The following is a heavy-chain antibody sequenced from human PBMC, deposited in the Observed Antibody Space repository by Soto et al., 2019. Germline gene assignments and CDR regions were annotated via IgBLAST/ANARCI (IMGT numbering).Heavy chain of an antibody. Sequence: QVQLVESGGGVVQPGRSLRLSCAASGFNMHWVRQAPGKGLEWVAVISYDGSNKYYADSVKGRFSISRDNSKNTLYLQMNSLRAEDTAVYYWAMTVGATSWNFDYWGQGILVTVSS. CDR2: ISYDGSNK. J-gene: IGHJ4*02. CDR3: AMTVGATSWNFDY. V-gene: IGHV3-30-3*01. CDR1: GFN. D-gene: IGHD1-26*01.